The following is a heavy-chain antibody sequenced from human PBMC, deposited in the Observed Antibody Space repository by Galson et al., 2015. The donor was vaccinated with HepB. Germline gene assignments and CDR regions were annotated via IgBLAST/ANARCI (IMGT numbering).Heavy chain of an antibody. Sequence: SVKVSCKASGYTFTSYAMHWVRQAPGQRLEWMGWINAGNGNTKYSQKFQGRVTITRDTSASTAYMELSSLRSEDTAVYYCARVGQWLGPFDIWGQGTMVTVSS. V-gene: IGHV1-3*01. J-gene: IGHJ3*02. CDR1: GYTFTSYA. D-gene: IGHD6-19*01. CDR2: INAGNGNT. CDR3: ARVGQWLGPFDI.